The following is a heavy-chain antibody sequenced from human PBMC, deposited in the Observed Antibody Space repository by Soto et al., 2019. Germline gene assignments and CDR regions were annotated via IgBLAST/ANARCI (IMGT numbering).Heavy chain of an antibody. CDR1: GFTFSSYG. CDR2: ISYDGSNK. D-gene: IGHD3-22*01. CDR3: AKGMNYYDSSGYYQTSYYYYGMDV. J-gene: IGHJ6*02. V-gene: IGHV3-30*18. Sequence: GGSLRLSCAASGFTFSSYGMHWVRQAPGKGLEWVAVISYDGSNKYYADSVKGRFTISRDNSKNTLYLQMNSLRAEDTAVYYCAKGMNYYDSSGYYQTSYYYYGMDVWGQGTTVTVSS.